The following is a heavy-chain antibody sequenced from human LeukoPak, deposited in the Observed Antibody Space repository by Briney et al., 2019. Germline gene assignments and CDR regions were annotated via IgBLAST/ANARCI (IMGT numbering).Heavy chain of an antibody. D-gene: IGHD6-19*01. V-gene: IGHV3-21*01. CDR2: ISSSSSYI. J-gene: IGHJ4*02. CDR1: GFTFSSYS. CDR3: ARAGKQSYFDY. Sequence: GGSLRLSCAASGFTFSSYSMTWVRQAPGKGLEWVSSISSSSSYIYYADSVKGRFTISRDNTKNSLNLQMDSLRAEDTAVYYCARAGKQSYFDYWGQGTLVTVSS.